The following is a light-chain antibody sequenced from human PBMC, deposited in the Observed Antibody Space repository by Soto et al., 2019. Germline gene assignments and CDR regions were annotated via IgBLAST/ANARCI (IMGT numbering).Light chain of an antibody. CDR3: QQYGSSPRT. CDR2: GAS. Sequence: EIVLTQSPGTLSLSPGERATLSCRASQSVSSSYLAWYQQKPGQAPRLLIYGASSRATGIPDRFSGSVSGTDFTLTISRLEPEDFAVYYCQQYGSSPRTFAQGTKVEIK. CDR1: QSVSSSY. J-gene: IGKJ1*01. V-gene: IGKV3-20*01.